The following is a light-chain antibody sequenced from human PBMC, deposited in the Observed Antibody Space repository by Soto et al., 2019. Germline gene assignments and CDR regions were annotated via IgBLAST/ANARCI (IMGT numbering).Light chain of an antibody. CDR2: GAS. Sequence: EIVMTQSPATLSKSPGESATFSCRASQSISTKLAWYQQRPGQAPRLLMYGASTGATGIPARFSGSGSGTEFTLTISSLQYEDFAVYYCQQYSDWVWTFGQGTKVDIK. CDR1: QSISTK. V-gene: IGKV3-15*01. CDR3: QQYSDWVWT. J-gene: IGKJ1*01.